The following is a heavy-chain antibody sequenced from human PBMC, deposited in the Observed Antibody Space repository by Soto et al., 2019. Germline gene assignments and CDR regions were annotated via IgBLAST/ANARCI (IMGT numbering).Heavy chain of an antibody. Sequence: EVQLLESGGGLVQPGGSLRLSCAASGFTFSSYAMSWVRQAPGKGLEWASAISGSGGSTYYADSVKGRFTISRDNSKNTLYLQMNSLRAEDTAVYYCAKDPAYSSGYYYYYGMDVWGQGTTVTVSS. CDR1: GFTFSSYA. CDR2: ISGSGGST. J-gene: IGHJ6*02. V-gene: IGHV3-23*01. CDR3: AKDPAYSSGYYYYYGMDV. D-gene: IGHD6-19*01.